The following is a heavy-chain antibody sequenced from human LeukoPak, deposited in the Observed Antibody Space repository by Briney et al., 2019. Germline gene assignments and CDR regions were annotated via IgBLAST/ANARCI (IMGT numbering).Heavy chain of an antibody. CDR3: ARLGNDYGDEGSDY. V-gene: IGHV1-18*01. D-gene: IGHD4-17*01. CDR2: ISAYNGNT. Sequence: GASEKVSCKASGYTFTSYGISWVRQAPGQGLEWMGWISAYNGNTNYAQKLQGRVTMTTDTSTSTAYMELRSLRSDDTAVYYCARLGNDYGDEGSDYWGQGTLVTVSS. J-gene: IGHJ4*02. CDR1: GYTFTSYG.